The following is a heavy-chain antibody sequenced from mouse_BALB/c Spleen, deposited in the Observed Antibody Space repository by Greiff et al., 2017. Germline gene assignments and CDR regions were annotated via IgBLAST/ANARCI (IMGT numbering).Heavy chain of an antibody. CDR3: ARHEGGGVTMIIEAWFAN. J-gene: IGHJ3*01. CDR2: FYPGSGSI. D-gene: IGHD2-4*01. V-gene: IGHV1-62-2*01. Sequence: VQLQQSGAELVKPGASVKLSCKASGYTFTEYIIHWVKQRSGQGLEWIGWFYPGSGSIKYNEKFKDKATLTADKSSSTVYMELSRLTSEDSAVYFCARHEGGGVTMIIEAWFANWGQGTLVTVSA. CDR1: GYTFTEYI.